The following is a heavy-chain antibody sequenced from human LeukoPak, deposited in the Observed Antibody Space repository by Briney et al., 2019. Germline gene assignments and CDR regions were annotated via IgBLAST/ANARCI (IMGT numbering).Heavy chain of an antibody. CDR2: ISGTGVST. J-gene: IGHJ5*02. Sequence: GGSLRLSCAASGFTFSNYAMSWVRQTPGKGLEWVSGISGTGVSTYYADSVKGRFTISRDNSKNTLYLQMNSLRAEDTAVYYCAKSGQYVSLRDPWGQGTLVTVSS. V-gene: IGHV3-23*01. D-gene: IGHD1-26*01. CDR1: GFTFSNYA. CDR3: AKSGQYVSLRDP.